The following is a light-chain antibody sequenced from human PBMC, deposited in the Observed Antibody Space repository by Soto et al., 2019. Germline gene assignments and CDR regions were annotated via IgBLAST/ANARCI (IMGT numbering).Light chain of an antibody. V-gene: IGKV3-20*01. Sequence: IVLTQSPGTLSLSPGGRATLSCRASQSLSSNYLAWYQQKRGQAPRLLIYGASNRATDIPDRFSGSGSGTEFALTITRLEPADFAVYFCQQYDTFPRTFGQGTKVEIQ. J-gene: IGKJ1*01. CDR2: GAS. CDR1: QSLSSNY. CDR3: QQYDTFPRT.